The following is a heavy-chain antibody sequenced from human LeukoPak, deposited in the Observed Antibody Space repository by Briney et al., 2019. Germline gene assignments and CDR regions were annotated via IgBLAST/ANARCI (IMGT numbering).Heavy chain of an antibody. J-gene: IGHJ6*02. CDR3: ARRGGGGYCSGDSCPSYYYYGMDV. V-gene: IGHV1-69*13. CDR2: ITPIFGTA. Sequence: SVTVSCKASGGTFSSYAINWVRQAPGQGLEWMGGITPIFGTANYAQKFQGRVTITADEPTSTAYMELSSLRSEDTAVYYCARRGGGGYCSGDSCPSYYYYGMDVWGQGTTVTVSS. CDR1: GGTFSSYA. D-gene: IGHD2-15*01.